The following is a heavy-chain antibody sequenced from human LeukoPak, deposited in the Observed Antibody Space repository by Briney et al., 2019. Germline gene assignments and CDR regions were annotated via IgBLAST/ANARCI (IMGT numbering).Heavy chain of an antibody. D-gene: IGHD3-16*01. CDR1: GLTFNVAW. Sequence: GGSLRLSCAVSGLTFNVAWMSWVRQAPGKGLEWIGRIESKTDGETTDYAAPVRGRFSISRDDSKDTLYLQMNSLKTEDTAVYYCITDPSYETNNWGQGTLVTVSS. CDR2: IESKTDGETT. CDR3: ITDPSYETNN. J-gene: IGHJ4*02. V-gene: IGHV3-15*04.